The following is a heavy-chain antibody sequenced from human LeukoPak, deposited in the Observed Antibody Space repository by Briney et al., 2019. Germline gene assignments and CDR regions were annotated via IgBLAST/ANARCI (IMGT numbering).Heavy chain of an antibody. J-gene: IGHJ4*02. CDR2: IHTSGGT. V-gene: IGHV4-4*07. D-gene: IGHD5-18*01. CDR1: GGSLSSFY. CDR3: ARDGYSYGFAY. Sequence: PETLSLTCTVSGGSLSSFYWSWIRQPAGKGLEWIGHIHTSGGTNYNPSLKSRVTMSVATSKNQFSLKLSSMTAADTAVYYCARDGYSYGFAYWGQGTLVTVSS.